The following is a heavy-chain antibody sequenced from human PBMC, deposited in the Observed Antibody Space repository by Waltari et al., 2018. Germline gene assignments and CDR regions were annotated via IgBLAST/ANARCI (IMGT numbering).Heavy chain of an antibody. J-gene: IGHJ4*02. CDR3: ASVDTAMVYYFDY. Sequence: EVQLVESGGGLVQPGGSLRLSCAASGFTFSSYWMSWVRQAPGNGLEWVANIKQDGSEKYYVDSVKGRFTISRDNAKNSLYLQMNSLRAEDTAVYYCASVDTAMVYYFDYWGQGTLVTVSS. V-gene: IGHV3-7*01. CDR2: IKQDGSEK. D-gene: IGHD5-18*01. CDR1: GFTFSSYW.